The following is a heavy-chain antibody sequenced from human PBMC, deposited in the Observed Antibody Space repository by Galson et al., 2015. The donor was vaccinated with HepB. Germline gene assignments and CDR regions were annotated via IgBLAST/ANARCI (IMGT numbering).Heavy chain of an antibody. J-gene: IGHJ3*02. Sequence: SETLSLTCTVSGGSISSSSYYWGWIRQPPGKGLEWIGSIYYSGSTYYNPSLKSRVTISVDTSKNQFSLKLSSVTAADTAVYYRARAPGREYDILTGYYNGNAFDIWGQGTMVTVSS. CDR3: ARAPGREYDILTGYYNGNAFDI. CDR2: IYYSGST. V-gene: IGHV4-39*01. CDR1: GGSISSSSYY. D-gene: IGHD3-9*01.